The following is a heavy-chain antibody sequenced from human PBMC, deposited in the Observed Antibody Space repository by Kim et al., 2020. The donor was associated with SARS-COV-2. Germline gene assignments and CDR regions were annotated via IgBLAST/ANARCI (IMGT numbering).Heavy chain of an antibody. D-gene: IGHD6-13*01. V-gene: IGHV3-9*01. CDR3: SNLIAAAGTGGFDY. Sequence: ADSVKRRFTISRDNAKNSLYLKMNSLRAEDTALYYCSNLIAAAGTGGFDYWGQGTLVTFSS. J-gene: IGHJ4*02.